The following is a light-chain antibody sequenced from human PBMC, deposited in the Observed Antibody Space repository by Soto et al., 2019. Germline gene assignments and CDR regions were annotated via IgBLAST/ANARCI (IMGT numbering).Light chain of an antibody. CDR3: QQYNNWTIT. V-gene: IGKV3-15*01. CDR1: QSVSNY. J-gene: IGKJ5*01. Sequence: EILLTQSPATLSLSPGERATLSCGASQSVSNYLAWYQKKTGKAPRLLIYGASTRATGIPARLSGSGYGTELTITISSLKHEDFEVYYCQQYNNWTITFGQGTRLEIK. CDR2: GAS.